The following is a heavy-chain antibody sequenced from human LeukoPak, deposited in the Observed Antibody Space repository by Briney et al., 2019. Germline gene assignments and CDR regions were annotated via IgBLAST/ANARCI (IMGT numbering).Heavy chain of an antibody. J-gene: IGHJ4*02. CDR3: AREGRELAYCSGSTCYSSGPIDS. CDR2: IKGDGGEK. V-gene: IGHV3-7*01. CDR1: GFTFSSFW. D-gene: IGHD2-2*02. Sequence: PGGSLRLSCAASGFTFSSFWMTWVRQAPGKGLEWVASIKGDGGEKNYVHSVEGRVTISRDNAKNSLYMQMNSLRAEDTAVYYCAREGRELAYCSGSTCYSSGPIDSWGQGTLVTVSS.